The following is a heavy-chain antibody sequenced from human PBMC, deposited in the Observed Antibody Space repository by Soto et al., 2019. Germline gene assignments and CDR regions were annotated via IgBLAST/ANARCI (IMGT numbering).Heavy chain of an antibody. CDR2: ISYDGSNK. D-gene: IGHD6-19*01. V-gene: IGHV3-30*18. CDR3: AKDGEYSSEGLDY. CDR1: GFTFSSYG. J-gene: IGHJ4*02. Sequence: QVQLVESGGGVVQPGRSLRLSCAASGFTFSSYGMHWVRQAPGKGLEWVAVISYDGSNKYYADSVKGRFTISRDNSKNTLYLQMNSLRAEDTAVYYCAKDGEYSSEGLDYWGQGTLVTVSS.